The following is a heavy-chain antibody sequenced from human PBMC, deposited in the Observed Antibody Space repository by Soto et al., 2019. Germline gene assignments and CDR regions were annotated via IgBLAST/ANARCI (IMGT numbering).Heavy chain of an antibody. Sequence: ASVKVSCKVSGYTLTELSMHWVRQAPGKGLEWMGGFDPEDGETIYAQKFQGRVTITEDTSTDTAYMGRSSRRSEDRAVYYCAKDHIGARQDYFDYWGGGTVVSV. J-gene: IGHJ4*02. CDR1: GYTLTELS. D-gene: IGHD6-6*01. V-gene: IGHV1-24*01. CDR3: AKDHIGARQDYFDY. CDR2: FDPEDGET.